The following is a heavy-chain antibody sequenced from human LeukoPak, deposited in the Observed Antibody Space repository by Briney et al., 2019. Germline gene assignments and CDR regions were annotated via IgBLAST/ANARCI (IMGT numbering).Heavy chain of an antibody. V-gene: IGHV3-7*05. J-gene: IGHJ4*02. CDR2: IKEDGSEK. Sequence: PGGSLRLSCAASGFMFSNYWMSWVRQAPGKGLEWVVNIKEDGSEKYYVDSVKGRFTISRDNAKNSLYLQMNSLRAEDTAVYCCALAEAGRQGSDYWGQGTLVTVSS. D-gene: IGHD6-13*01. CDR1: GFMFSNYW. CDR3: ALAEAGRQGSDY.